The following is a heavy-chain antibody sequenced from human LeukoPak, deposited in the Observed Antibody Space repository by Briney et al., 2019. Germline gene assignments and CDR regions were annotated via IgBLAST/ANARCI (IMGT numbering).Heavy chain of an antibody. V-gene: IGHV3-48*03. J-gene: IGHJ6*02. CDR1: GFTFSSYE. Sequence: PGRSLRLSCAASGFTFSSYEMNWVRQAPGKGLEWVSYISSSGSTIYYADSVKGRFTISRDNAKNSLYLQMNSLRAEDTAVYYCARFNTHLFGVVIIGRGYGMDVWGQGTTVTVSS. CDR3: ARFNTHLFGVVIIGRGYGMDV. D-gene: IGHD3-3*01. CDR2: ISSSGSTI.